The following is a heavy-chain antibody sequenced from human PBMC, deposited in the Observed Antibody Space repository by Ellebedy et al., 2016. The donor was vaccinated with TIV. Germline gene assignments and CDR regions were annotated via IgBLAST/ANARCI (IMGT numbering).Heavy chain of an antibody. J-gene: IGHJ4*02. CDR3: ARDGDRIAAAGFDY. V-gene: IGHV3-74*03. CDR2: VNKDGSLT. D-gene: IGHD6-13*01. Sequence: GESLKISXAASGFSFSKYWMHWVRQVPGQGLLWVSRVNKDGSLTEYADSVKGRFTISRDNAKNTLYLQMNSLRAEDTAVYYCARDGDRIAAAGFDYWGQGTLVTVSS. CDR1: GFSFSKYW.